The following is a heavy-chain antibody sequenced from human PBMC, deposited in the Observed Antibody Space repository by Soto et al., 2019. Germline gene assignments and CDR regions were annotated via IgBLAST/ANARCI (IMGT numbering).Heavy chain of an antibody. CDR3: ARGVTVFGLVSRFWFDP. V-gene: IGHV4-30-4*01. CDR2: IYNSGIT. J-gene: IGHJ5*02. Sequence: SETLSLTCTVSGGSISSGDYSWSWVRQSLGKGLEWIGHIYNSGITYYNPSLKSRVVISIDTSRNQFSLRLNSLTAADRAVYFCARGVTVFGLVSRFWFDPWGQGTVVTVPS. D-gene: IGHD3-3*01. CDR1: GGSISSGDYS.